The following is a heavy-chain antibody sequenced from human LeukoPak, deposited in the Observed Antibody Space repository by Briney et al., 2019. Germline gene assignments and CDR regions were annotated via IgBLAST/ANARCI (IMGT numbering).Heavy chain of an antibody. Sequence: SETLSLTCTVSGGSISSSSYYWGWIRQPPGKGLEWIGSIYYSGSTYYNPSLKSRVTISVDTSKNQFSLKLSSVTAADTAVYCCASLSSGYDYWGQGTLVTVSS. CDR3: ASLSSGYDY. D-gene: IGHD3-22*01. J-gene: IGHJ4*02. V-gene: IGHV4-39*01. CDR2: IYYSGST. CDR1: GGSISSSSYY.